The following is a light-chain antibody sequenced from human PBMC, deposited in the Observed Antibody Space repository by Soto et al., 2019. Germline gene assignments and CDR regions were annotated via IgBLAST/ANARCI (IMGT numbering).Light chain of an antibody. CDR3: QSYDSSLSGWV. CDR2: GNS. CDR1: NSNTGAGYD. V-gene: IGLV1-40*01. J-gene: IGLJ3*02. Sequence: QSVLTQPPSVSGAPGQRVTISCTGSNSNTGAGYDVHWYQQLPRTAPKLLIYGNSNRPSGVPDRFSGSKSGTSASLAVTGLQAEDEADYYCQSYDSSLSGWVFGGGTKLTVL.